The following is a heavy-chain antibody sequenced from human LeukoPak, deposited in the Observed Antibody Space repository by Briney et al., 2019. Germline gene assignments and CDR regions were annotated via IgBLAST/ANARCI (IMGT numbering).Heavy chain of an antibody. CDR3: VRGSGWYYL. J-gene: IGHJ4*02. D-gene: IGHD6-19*01. CDR2: IYYSGST. V-gene: IGHV4-59*01. Sequence: SETLSLTCTVSGGSISNYYWSWIRQPPGKGLEWIGYIYYSGSTNYNPSLKSRVTISVDTSKNQFSLRLSSVTAADTAVYYCVRGSGWYYLWGQETLVTVSS. CDR1: GGSISNYY.